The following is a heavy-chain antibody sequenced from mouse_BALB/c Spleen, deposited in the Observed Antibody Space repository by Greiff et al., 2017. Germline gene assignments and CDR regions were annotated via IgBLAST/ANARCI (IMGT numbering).Heavy chain of an antibody. CDR1: GFTFSSYA. CDR2: ISSGGSYT. V-gene: IGHV5-9-4*01. D-gene: IGHD2-1*01. J-gene: IGHJ1*01. Sequence: DVHLVESGGGLVKPGGSLKLSCAASGFTFSSYAMSWVRQSPEKRLEWVAEISSGGSYTYYPDTVTGRFTISRDNAKNTLYLEMSSLRSEDTAMYYCARVGCNFHYWYFDVWGAGTTVTVSS. CDR3: ARVGCNFHYWYFDV.